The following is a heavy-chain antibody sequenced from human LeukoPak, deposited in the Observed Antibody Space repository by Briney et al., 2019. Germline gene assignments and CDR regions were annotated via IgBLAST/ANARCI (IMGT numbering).Heavy chain of an antibody. CDR2: IYTSGST. Sequence: SETLSLTCTVSGSSISSSSYYWGWIRQPPGKGLEWIGSIYTSGSTNYNPSLKSRVTMSVDTSKNQFSLKLSSVTAADTAVDYCAREGMITFGGVIVIEHYFDYWGQGTLVTVSS. CDR1: GSSISSSSYY. D-gene: IGHD3-16*02. CDR3: AREGMITFGGVIVIEHYFDY. V-gene: IGHV4-39*07. J-gene: IGHJ4*02.